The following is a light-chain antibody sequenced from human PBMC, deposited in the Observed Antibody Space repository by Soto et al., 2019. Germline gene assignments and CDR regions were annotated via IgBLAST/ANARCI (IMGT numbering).Light chain of an antibody. V-gene: IGKV1-27*01. CDR3: QKYNSALRIT. CDR2: AAS. Sequence: DIQMTQSPSSLSASVGDRVTIACRVSQGISNYLAWYQQKPGKVPKLLIYAASTLQSGVPSRFSGSGSGTDFTLTISSLQPEDVATYYCQKYNSALRITFGQGTRLENK. CDR1: QGISNY. J-gene: IGKJ5*01.